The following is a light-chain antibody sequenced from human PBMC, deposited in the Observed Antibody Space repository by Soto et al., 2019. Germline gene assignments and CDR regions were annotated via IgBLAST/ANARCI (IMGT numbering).Light chain of an antibody. CDR1: QGIRND. V-gene: IGKV1-6*01. CDR2: AAS. J-gene: IGKJ2*01. Sequence: AIQMTQSPSSLSASVGDRVTITCRASQGIRNDLGWYQQKPGKAPKLLIYAASTLQSGVPSRFSGSGSGSDFPLTISSLQPEDFATYYCLQDYNYPFTFGQGTKLEIK. CDR3: LQDYNYPFT.